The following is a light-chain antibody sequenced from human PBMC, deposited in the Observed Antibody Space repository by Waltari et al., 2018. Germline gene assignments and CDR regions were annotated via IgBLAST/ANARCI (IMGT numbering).Light chain of an antibody. V-gene: IGLV4-69*01. Sequence: QLELTQSPSASASLGASVKLTCTLSSGHSSNVIAWLQQQPEKGPRYLMKVNSDGSHNKGDVIPDRFSGSSSGAERYLTISSLQSEDEADYYCQTGGHGTWVFGGGTKLTIL. CDR1: SGHSSNV. CDR2: VNSDGSH. CDR3: QTGGHGTWV. J-gene: IGLJ3*02.